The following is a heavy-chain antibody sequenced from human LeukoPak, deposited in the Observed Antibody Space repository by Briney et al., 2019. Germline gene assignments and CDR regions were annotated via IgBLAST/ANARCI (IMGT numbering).Heavy chain of an antibody. CDR2: TSGSGGST. V-gene: IGHV3-23*01. CDR1: GFTFSSYG. J-gene: IGHJ4*02. D-gene: IGHD3-16*01. Sequence: GGSLRLSCAASGFTFSSYGMSWVRQAPGKGLEWVSATSGSGGSTYYADSVKGRFTISRDSANNSLYLQMSSLRAEDTALYYCARDGDQLGLGDSWGQGTLVTVSS. CDR3: ARDGDQLGLGDS.